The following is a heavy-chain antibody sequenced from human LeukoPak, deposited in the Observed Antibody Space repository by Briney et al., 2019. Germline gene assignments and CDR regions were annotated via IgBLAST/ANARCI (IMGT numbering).Heavy chain of an antibody. Sequence: ASVKVSCKASGYTFTGYYMHWVRQAPGQGLEWMGWINPNSGGTNYAQKFQGRVTMTRGTSISTAYMELSRLRSDDTAVYYCARDLEQQLVNPGPTGPWGQGTLVTVSS. CDR3: ARDLEQQLVNPGPTGP. CDR1: GYTFTGYY. V-gene: IGHV1-2*02. CDR2: INPNSGGT. D-gene: IGHD6-13*01. J-gene: IGHJ5*02.